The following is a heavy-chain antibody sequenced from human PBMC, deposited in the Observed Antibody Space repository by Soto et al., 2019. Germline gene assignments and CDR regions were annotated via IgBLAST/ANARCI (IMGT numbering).Heavy chain of an antibody. V-gene: IGHV3-30*04. CDR1: GFTFSSYA. CDR2: ISYDGRNK. J-gene: IGHJ6*04. D-gene: IGHD5-18*01. CDR3: ASHGPPVGDTAMVSFYYSGMDV. Sequence: PWGSLRLSCAASGFTFSSYAMHWVRQAPGKGLEWVAVISYDGRNKYYADSVKGRFTISRDNSKNTLYLQMNSLRAEDTAVYYCASHGPPVGDTAMVSFYYSGMDVLGNGTPVAVSA.